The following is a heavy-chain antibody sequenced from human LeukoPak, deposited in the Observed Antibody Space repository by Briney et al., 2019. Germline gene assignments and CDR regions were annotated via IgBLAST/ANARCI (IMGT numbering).Heavy chain of an antibody. CDR2: TSGDEDST. V-gene: IGHV3-23*01. J-gene: IGHJ4*02. Sequence: GGSLRLSWAPFGLTFRNFAMSWLRQAPGKGLEWLAVTSGDEDSTHYADSVRGHFVISTDTSKNTSFLHMNSLRAEDTAVYYCTIDLVTGYSSGWHFGYWGQGTLVTVSS. CDR3: TIDLVTGYSSGWHFGY. CDR1: GLTFRNFA. D-gene: IGHD6-19*01.